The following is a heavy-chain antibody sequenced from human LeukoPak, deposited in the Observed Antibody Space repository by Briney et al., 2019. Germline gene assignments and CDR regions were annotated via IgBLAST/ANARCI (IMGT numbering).Heavy chain of an antibody. Sequence: SETLSLTCAVYGGSFSGYYWSWIRQPPGKGLEWIGEISHSGSTNYNPSLKSRVTISLDTSKNQFSLKLSSVTAADTAVYYCARHPEYSSSGDYWGQGTLVTVSS. CDR3: ARHPEYSSSGDY. D-gene: IGHD6-6*01. V-gene: IGHV4-34*01. CDR1: GGSFSGYY. CDR2: ISHSGST. J-gene: IGHJ4*02.